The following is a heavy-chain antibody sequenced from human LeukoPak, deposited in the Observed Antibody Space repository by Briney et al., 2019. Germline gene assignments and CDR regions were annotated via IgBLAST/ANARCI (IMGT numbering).Heavy chain of an antibody. CDR1: GYTFTSYG. CDR3: ARDRVPIVVVPAAPVY. J-gene: IGHJ4*02. Sequence: ASVKVSCKASGYTFTSYGISWVRQAPGQGLEWMGWISAYNGTTNYAQKLQGRVTMTTDTSTSTAYMELRSLRSDDTAVYYCARDRVPIVVVPAAPVYWGQGTLVTVSS. V-gene: IGHV1-18*01. D-gene: IGHD2-2*01. CDR2: ISAYNGTT.